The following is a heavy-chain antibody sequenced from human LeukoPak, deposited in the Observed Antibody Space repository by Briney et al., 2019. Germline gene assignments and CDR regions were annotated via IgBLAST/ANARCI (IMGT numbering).Heavy chain of an antibody. CDR2: ISTSGSGI. J-gene: IGHJ4*02. CDR3: ARDFGGYCSSSNCYLGWLDY. Sequence: GGSLRLSCAASGFTFSSYNMNWVRQAPGKGLEWVSYISTSGSGIYYADSVKGRFTISRDNAKNSLYLQMNSLRAEDTAVYYCARDFGGYCSSSNCYLGWLDYWGQGTLVTVSS. D-gene: IGHD2-2*01. V-gene: IGHV3-21*05. CDR1: GFTFSSYN.